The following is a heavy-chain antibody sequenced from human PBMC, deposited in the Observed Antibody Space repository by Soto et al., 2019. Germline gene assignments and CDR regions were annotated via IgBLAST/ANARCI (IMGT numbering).Heavy chain of an antibody. CDR2: INAGNGNT. Sequence: ASVKVSCKASGYTFTSYAMHWVRQAPGQRLEWMGWINAGNGNTKYSQKFQGRVTITRDTSASTAYMELSSLRSEDTAVYYCARDSGGHYYDSSGYYYFDNWGQGTLVTVPS. CDR3: ARDSGGHYYDSSGYYYFDN. V-gene: IGHV1-3*01. J-gene: IGHJ4*02. D-gene: IGHD3-22*01. CDR1: GYTFTSYA.